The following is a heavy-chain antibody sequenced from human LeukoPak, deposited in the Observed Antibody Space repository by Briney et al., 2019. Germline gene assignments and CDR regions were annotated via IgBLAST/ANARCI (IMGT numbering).Heavy chain of an antibody. CDR1: GFTFRIFA. J-gene: IGHJ4*02. V-gene: IGHV3-23*01. Sequence: AGTLRLSCAASGFTFRIFALSCVRQALGKGLNWVSSINDAGGDTYYADSVKGRFTNSRENSKNTLYLQMNSLRVEDTAIYYCAKLSWGELPSDDFDYWGQGSLVTVSS. D-gene: IGHD3-16*01. CDR2: INDAGGDT. CDR3: AKLSWGELPSDDFDY.